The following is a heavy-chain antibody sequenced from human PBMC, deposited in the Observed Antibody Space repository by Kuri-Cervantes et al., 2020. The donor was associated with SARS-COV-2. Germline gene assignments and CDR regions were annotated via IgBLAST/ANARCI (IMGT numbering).Heavy chain of an antibody. Sequence: GGSLRLSCAASGFSFSDYYMIWIRQAPGKGLEWVSYISSSTTYTNHADSVKGRFTISRDNAKNSLYLHMDSLRAEDSAVYSCARGGLCSGGSCYHYSYYMDVWGQGTMVTVSS. J-gene: IGHJ6*03. D-gene: IGHD2-15*01. CDR1: GFSFSDYY. CDR2: ISSSTTYT. V-gene: IGHV3-11*06. CDR3: ARGGLCSGGSCYHYSYYMDV.